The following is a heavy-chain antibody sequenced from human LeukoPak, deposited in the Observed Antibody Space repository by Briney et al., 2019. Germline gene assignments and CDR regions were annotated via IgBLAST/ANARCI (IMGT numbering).Heavy chain of an antibody. CDR3: ARARRDGYDFDAFDI. Sequence: GESLKISCKGSGYSFTNYWIGWVRQMPGKGLEWMGIIDPRDSDTRYSPSFQGQVTISADKSISTAYLQWSSLKASDTAIYYCARARRDGYDFDAFDIWGQGTMVTVSS. V-gene: IGHV5-51*01. D-gene: IGHD5-24*01. CDR1: GYSFTNYW. CDR2: IDPRDSDT. J-gene: IGHJ3*02.